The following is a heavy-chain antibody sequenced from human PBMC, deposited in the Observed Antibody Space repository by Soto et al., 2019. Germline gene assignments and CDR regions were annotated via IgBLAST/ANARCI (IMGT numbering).Heavy chain of an antibody. Sequence: PSETLSLPCTVSGGPISSYYWSWIRQPPGKGLEWIGYIYYSGSTNYNPSLKSRVTISVDTSKNQFSLKLSSVTAADTAVYYCARDRYGDYVGAFDIWGQGTMVTVSS. D-gene: IGHD4-17*01. J-gene: IGHJ3*02. CDR2: IYYSGST. CDR3: ARDRYGDYVGAFDI. CDR1: GGPISSYY. V-gene: IGHV4-59*12.